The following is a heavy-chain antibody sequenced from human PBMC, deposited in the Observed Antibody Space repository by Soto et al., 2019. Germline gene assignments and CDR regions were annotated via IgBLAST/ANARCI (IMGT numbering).Heavy chain of an antibody. CDR2: INAGNGNT. Sequence: SVKVSCKASGYTFTSYAIHWVRQAPGQRLEWMGWINAGNGNTKYSQKFQGRVTITRDTSASTAYMELSSLRSEDTAVYYCACSWSGYYYGMDVWGQGTTVTVSS. CDR3: ACSWSGYYYGMDV. CDR1: GYTFTSYA. J-gene: IGHJ6*02. D-gene: IGHD3-3*01. V-gene: IGHV1-3*01.